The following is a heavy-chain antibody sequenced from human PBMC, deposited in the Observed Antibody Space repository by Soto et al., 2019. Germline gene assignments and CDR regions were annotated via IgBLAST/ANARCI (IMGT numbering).Heavy chain of an antibody. D-gene: IGHD3-16*01. CDR2: IKTDGCST. CDR1: GFTFSSYW. V-gene: IGHV3-74*01. J-gene: IGHJ4*02. CDR3: ARVGVGHYEFDY. Sequence: EVQLVESGGALVQPGGSLRLSCAASGFTFSSYWMHWVRQAPGEGLVWVSRIKTDGCSTSYADSVKGRFTISRDNAKNTMYLQMNSLRAEDTAVYYCARVGVGHYEFDYWGQGTLVTVSS.